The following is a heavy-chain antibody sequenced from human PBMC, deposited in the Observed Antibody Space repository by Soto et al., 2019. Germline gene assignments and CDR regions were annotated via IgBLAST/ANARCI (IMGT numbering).Heavy chain of an antibody. CDR3: ARDKITGLFDY. D-gene: IGHD2-8*02. Sequence: XXTLCLSYTVGGASMSKYFWHWIPQPPGKGLEYIGYIYYSGSTNYNPSLKSRVTISVDTSKNQFSLKLTSVTAADTAVYYCARDKITGLFDYWGQGTLVTVSS. CDR2: IYYSGST. V-gene: IGHV4-59*12. CDR1: GASMSKYF. J-gene: IGHJ4*02.